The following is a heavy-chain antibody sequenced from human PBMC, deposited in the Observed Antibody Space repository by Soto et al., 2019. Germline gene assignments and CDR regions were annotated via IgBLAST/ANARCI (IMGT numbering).Heavy chain of an antibody. CDR1: GGSITNSNYY. J-gene: IGHJ5*02. CDR2: LYYSGST. CDR3: ARLVDYYDSSGQLDP. D-gene: IGHD3-22*01. V-gene: IGHV4-39*01. Sequence: SETLSLTCTVSGGSITNSNYYWGWIRQPPGQGLEWIGSLYYSGSTYYNPSLKSRVTVSVDTSKNQFSLKLSSVTAADTAVYYCARLVDYYDSSGQLDPWGQGTLVTVSS.